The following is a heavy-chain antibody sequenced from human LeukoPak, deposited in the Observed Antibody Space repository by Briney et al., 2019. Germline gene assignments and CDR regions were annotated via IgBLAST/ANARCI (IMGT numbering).Heavy chain of an antibody. J-gene: IGHJ3*02. CDR3: ARDFRYPDFWSGSYAFDI. CDR1: GGSISSSISY. Sequence: SETLSLTCTVSGGSISSSISYWGWIRQHPGKGLEWIGYIYYSGSTYYNPSLKSRVTISVDTSKNQFSLKLSSVTAADTAVYYCARDFRYPDFWSGSYAFDIWGQGTMVTVSS. D-gene: IGHD3-3*01. CDR2: IYYSGST. V-gene: IGHV4-31*03.